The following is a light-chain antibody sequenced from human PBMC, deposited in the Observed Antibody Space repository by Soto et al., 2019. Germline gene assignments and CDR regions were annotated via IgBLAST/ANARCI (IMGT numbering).Light chain of an antibody. Sequence: DIQMTQSPSSVSASVGDRVTITCRASQSISVWLAWYQQKAGKAPNLLIYKASRLESGVPSRFSGSGSETEFTLTISGLQPGDSATYYCQQYNSYSPTFGQGTKVDTK. V-gene: IGKV1-5*03. CDR1: QSISVW. CDR3: QQYNSYSPT. J-gene: IGKJ1*01. CDR2: KAS.